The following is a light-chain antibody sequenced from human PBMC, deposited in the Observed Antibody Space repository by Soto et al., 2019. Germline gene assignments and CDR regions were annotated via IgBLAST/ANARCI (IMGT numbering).Light chain of an antibody. CDR2: DAS. Sequence: QSALTQPASVSGSPGQSISISCTGTSSDVGGYNYVSWYQQHPGKAPKLMIYDASNRPSGASNRFSGSKSGNTASLTISGLQAEDEADYYCSSYTSSSTPYVFGTGT. CDR3: SSYTSSSTPYV. V-gene: IGLV2-14*01. J-gene: IGLJ1*01. CDR1: SSDVGGYNY.